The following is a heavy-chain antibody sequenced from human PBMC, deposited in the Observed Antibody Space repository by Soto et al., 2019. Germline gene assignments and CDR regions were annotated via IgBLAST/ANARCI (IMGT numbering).Heavy chain of an antibody. CDR2: ISGSGGST. J-gene: IGHJ4*02. V-gene: IGHV3-23*01. CDR1: GFTFSSYA. D-gene: IGHD5-18*01. Sequence: EVQLLESGGGLVQPGGSLRLSCAASGFTFSSYAMSWVRQAPGKGPEWVSAISGSGGSTYYTDSVKGLFTISRDNSKNTLYLQMNSLRAEDTAVYYCAKGWIQLWLALLRSYYFDYWGQGTLVTVSS. CDR3: AKGWIQLWLALLRSYYFDY.